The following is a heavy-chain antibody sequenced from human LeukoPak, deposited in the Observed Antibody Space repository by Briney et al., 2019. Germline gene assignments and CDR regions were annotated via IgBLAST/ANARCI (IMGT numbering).Heavy chain of an antibody. CDR1: GFNLRTYG. CDR3: ARDTTLVTLYYFDS. J-gene: IGHJ4*02. Sequence: GALRLSCAASGFNLRTYGMHWARQAPGKGLEWVALSWYDGSTKYYADSVKGRFSISRDNSKNTVYLQMDGLGAEDTAVYYCARDTTLVTLYYFDSWGQGTLVTVSS. V-gene: IGHV3-33*01. CDR2: SWYDGSTK. D-gene: IGHD2-21*02.